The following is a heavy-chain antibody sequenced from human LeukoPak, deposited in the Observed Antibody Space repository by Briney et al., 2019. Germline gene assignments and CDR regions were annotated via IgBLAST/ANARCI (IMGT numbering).Heavy chain of an antibody. J-gene: IGHJ3*02. V-gene: IGHV3-30*04. CDR3: AKDLGYSSSPDAFDI. D-gene: IGHD6-13*01. CDR2: IAFDDTDR. CDR1: GFIFGDYA. Sequence: GGSLRLSCAASGFIFGDYAMHWVRQAPGKGLEWVAAIAFDDTDRYYIDSVKGRFTISRDNSKNTLYLQMNSLRAEDTAVYYCAKDLGYSSSPDAFDIWGQGTMVTVSS.